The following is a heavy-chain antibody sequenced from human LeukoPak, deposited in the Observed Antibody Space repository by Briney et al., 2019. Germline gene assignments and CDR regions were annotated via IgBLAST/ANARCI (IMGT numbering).Heavy chain of an antibody. V-gene: IGHV3-7*01. CDR2: IKQDGSEK. Sequence: PGGSLRLSCAASGFTFSSYAMSWVRQAPGKGLEWVANIKQDGSEKYYVDSVKGRFTISRDNAKNSLYLQMNSLRAEDTAVFYCGRDRSSGYDDAFDIWGQGTMVTVSS. D-gene: IGHD5-12*01. CDR1: GFTFSSYA. CDR3: GRDRSSGYDDAFDI. J-gene: IGHJ3*02.